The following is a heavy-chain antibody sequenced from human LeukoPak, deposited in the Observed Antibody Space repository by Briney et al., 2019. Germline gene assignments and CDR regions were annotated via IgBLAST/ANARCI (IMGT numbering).Heavy chain of an antibody. CDR2: IIPIFGTA. D-gene: IGHD3-9*01. J-gene: IGHJ4*02. V-gene: IGHV1-69*05. CDR3: ARDRDINYFDY. CDR1: GGTFSSYA. Sequence: ASVKVSCKASGGTFSSYAISWVRQAPGQGLEWMGGIIPIFGTANYAQKFQGRVTMTRDTSTSTVYVELSSLRSEDTAVYYCARDRDINYFDYWGQGTLVTVSS.